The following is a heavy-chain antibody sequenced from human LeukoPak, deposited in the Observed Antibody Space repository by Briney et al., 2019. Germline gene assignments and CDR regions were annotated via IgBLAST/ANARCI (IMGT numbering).Heavy chain of an antibody. CDR3: ARTYGSGSYYTPIFDY. J-gene: IGHJ4*02. CDR2: INHSGST. Sequence: SETLSLTCAVYGGSFSGYYWSWIRQPPGKGLEWIGEINHSGSTNYNPSLKSLVTISVDTSKNQFSLKLSSVTAADTAVYYCARTYGSGSYYTPIFDYWGQGTLVTVSS. CDR1: GGSFSGYY. V-gene: IGHV4-34*01. D-gene: IGHD3-10*01.